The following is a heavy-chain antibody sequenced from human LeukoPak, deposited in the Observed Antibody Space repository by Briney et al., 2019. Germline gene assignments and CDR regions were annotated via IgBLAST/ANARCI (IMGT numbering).Heavy chain of an antibody. J-gene: IGHJ6*02. CDR3: ARDQLVGWELGYYYYGMDV. Sequence: PSETLSLTCTVSGGSISSGGYHWSWIRQHPGKGLEWIGYIYYSGNTYYNPSLKSRVTISIDTSKNQISLRLSSVTAADTAVYYCARDQLVGWELGYYYYGMDVWGQGTTVTVSS. CDR2: IYYSGNT. CDR1: GGSISSGGYH. D-gene: IGHD1-26*01. V-gene: IGHV4-31*03.